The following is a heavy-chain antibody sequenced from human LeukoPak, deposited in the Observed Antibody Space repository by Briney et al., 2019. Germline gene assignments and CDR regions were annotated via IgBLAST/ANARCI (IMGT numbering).Heavy chain of an antibody. Sequence: GGSLRLSCAASGLSFSTYGMHWVRQAPGKGLEWVTIISFDGTKKYYADSVKGRFNISRDNSKNTVFLHMNSLRTEDTAVYYCACGSRNYSSFDYWGQGTLVTVSS. J-gene: IGHJ4*02. CDR2: ISFDGTKK. V-gene: IGHV3-30*03. CDR1: GLSFSTYG. CDR3: ACGSRNYSSFDY. D-gene: IGHD3-10*01.